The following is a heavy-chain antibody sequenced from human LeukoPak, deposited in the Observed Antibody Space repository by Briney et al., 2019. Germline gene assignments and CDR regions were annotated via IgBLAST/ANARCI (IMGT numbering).Heavy chain of an antibody. CDR3: ARWHGDRVFDY. CDR1: GGSISSSSYY. CDR2: IYYGGST. V-gene: IGHV4-39*07. Sequence: KTSETLSLTCIVSGGSISSSSYYWGWIRQPPGTGLEWIGNIYYGGSTYYNPSLKSRVTISVDTSKNQFSLKLSSVTAADTAVYYCARWHGDRVFDYWGQGTLVTVSS. D-gene: IGHD4-17*01. J-gene: IGHJ4*02.